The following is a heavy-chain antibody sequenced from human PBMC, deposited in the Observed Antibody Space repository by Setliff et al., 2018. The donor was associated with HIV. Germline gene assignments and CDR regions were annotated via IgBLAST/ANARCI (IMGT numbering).Heavy chain of an antibody. J-gene: IGHJ6*02. Sequence: PGGSLRLSCAASGFTFSNYGVHWVRQGPGKGLEWVAFIRYDGSSEYYANSVKGRFTISRDNSKNTLYLQVNSLRAEDTAVYYCARLVIGYYYYGMDVWGQGTLVTVSS. CDR3: ARLVIGYYYYGMDV. CDR1: GFTFSNYG. CDR2: IRYDGSSE. D-gene: IGHD3-10*01. V-gene: IGHV3-30*02.